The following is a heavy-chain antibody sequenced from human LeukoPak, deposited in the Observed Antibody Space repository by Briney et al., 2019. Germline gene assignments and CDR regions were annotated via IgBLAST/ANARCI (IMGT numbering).Heavy chain of an antibody. D-gene: IGHD3-3*01. CDR3: AKVGSGAEYFQH. Sequence: GGSLGLSCAASGFTFSSYAMSWVRQAPGKGLEWVSAISGSGGSSYYADSVKGRFTISRDNSKNTLYLQMNSLRAEDTAVYYCAKVGSGAEYFQHWGQGTLVTVSS. CDR1: GFTFSSYA. V-gene: IGHV3-23*01. CDR2: ISGSGGSS. J-gene: IGHJ1*01.